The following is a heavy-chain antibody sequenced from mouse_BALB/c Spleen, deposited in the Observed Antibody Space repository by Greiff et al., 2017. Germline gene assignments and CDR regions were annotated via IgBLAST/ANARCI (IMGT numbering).Heavy chain of an antibody. CDR2: ISSGSSTI. CDR1: GFTFSSFG. D-gene: IGHD1-1*01. Sequence: EVMLVESGGGLVKPGGSLKLSCAASGFTFSSFGMHWVRQAPEKGLEWVAYISSGSSTIYYADTVKGRFTISRDNPKNTLFLQMTSLRSEDTAMYYCARSITTVVATPMDYWGQGTSVTVSS. CDR3: ARSITTVVATPMDY. V-gene: IGHV5-17*02. J-gene: IGHJ4*01.